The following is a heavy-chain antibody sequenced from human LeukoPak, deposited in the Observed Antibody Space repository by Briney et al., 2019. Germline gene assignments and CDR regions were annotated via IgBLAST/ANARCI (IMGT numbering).Heavy chain of an antibody. D-gene: IGHD4-17*01. Sequence: GGSLRLSCAASGFTFSSYWMHWVRQAPGKGLEWVSAISGSGGSTYYADSVKGRFTISRDNSKNTLYLQMNSLRAEDTAVYYCAKMTTVTPDYWGQGTLVTVSS. CDR2: ISGSGGST. J-gene: IGHJ4*02. V-gene: IGHV3-23*01. CDR3: AKMTTVTPDY. CDR1: GFTFSSYW.